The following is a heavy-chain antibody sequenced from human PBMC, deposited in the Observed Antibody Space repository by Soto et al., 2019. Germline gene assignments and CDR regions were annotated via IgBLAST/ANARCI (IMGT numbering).Heavy chain of an antibody. CDR3: AAGEASSRNLSPYYLDF. Sequence: SETLSLTCTVSGGSMRNYFWTWIRQPPGKGREWIGYIHYSGTTSFFPSYNPSRRSRVTISEDTSKNQFSLKLLSVTTADTAVYFCAAGEASSRNLSPYYLDFWGQGTLVTVSS. V-gene: IGHV4-59*01. CDR1: GGSMRNYF. J-gene: IGHJ4*02. CDR2: IHYSGTT. D-gene: IGHD6-13*01.